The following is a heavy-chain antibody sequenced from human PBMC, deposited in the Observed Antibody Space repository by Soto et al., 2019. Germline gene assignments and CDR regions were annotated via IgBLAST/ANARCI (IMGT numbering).Heavy chain of an antibody. CDR3: ARDLYYSSGRYFDHDAFDI. D-gene: IGHD6-19*01. V-gene: IGHV1-18*01. CDR1: GYNFTSYG. CDR2: ISPHNDRT. Sequence: QVQLVQSGADVKKPGASVKVSGKASGYNFTSYGISWVRRAPGQGLEWMGWISPHNDRTKYARRFQDRVTMTTETPTSTVYMELGSLRSDDTAVYYCARDLYYSSGRYFDHDAFDIWGQGTVVTVSS. J-gene: IGHJ3*02.